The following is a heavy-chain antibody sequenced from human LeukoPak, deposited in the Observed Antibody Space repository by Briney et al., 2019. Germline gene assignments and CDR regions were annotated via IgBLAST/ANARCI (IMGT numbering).Heavy chain of an antibody. Sequence: PGGSLRLSCAASGFTFSSYSMNWVRQAPGKGLEWVSYISSSGSSIYYADSVKGRFTISRDNAENSLNLQMNSLRAEDTAVYYCARGDNWNSYYYYYMDVWGKGTTVTVFS. J-gene: IGHJ6*03. V-gene: IGHV3-48*04. D-gene: IGHD1-7*01. CDR1: GFTFSSYS. CDR3: ARGDNWNSYYYYYMDV. CDR2: ISSSGSSI.